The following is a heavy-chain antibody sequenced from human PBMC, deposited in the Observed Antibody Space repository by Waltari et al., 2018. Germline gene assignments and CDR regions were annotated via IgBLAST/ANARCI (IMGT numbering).Heavy chain of an antibody. CDR1: GFTFRSTG. CDR3: ASAGLRWDHWYFDL. Sequence: QVQLLESGGGVVRPGRSRHLSFAASGFTFRSTGMHGVPKPPGKGLEWMGGIIPIFGSANCEQKCQGRVTITADESTSTAYMELSSLRSEDTAVYYCASAGLRWDHWYFDLWGRGTLVTVSS. CDR2: IIPIFGSA. V-gene: IGHV1-69*01. J-gene: IGHJ2*01. D-gene: IGHD4-17*01.